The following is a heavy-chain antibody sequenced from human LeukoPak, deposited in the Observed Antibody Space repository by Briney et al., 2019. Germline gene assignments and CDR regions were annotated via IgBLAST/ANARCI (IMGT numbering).Heavy chain of an antibody. J-gene: IGHJ3*02. D-gene: IGHD2-2*02. CDR3: AGRVYCSSTSCYTRGAFDI. Sequence: GESLKISCKGSGYSFTSYWIGWVRQMPGKGLEWMGIIYPGDSDTRYSPSFQGQVTISADKSISTAYLQWSSLKASDTAMYYSAGRVYCSSTSCYTRGAFDIWGQGTMVTVSS. CDR2: IYPGDSDT. V-gene: IGHV5-51*01. CDR1: GYSFTSYW.